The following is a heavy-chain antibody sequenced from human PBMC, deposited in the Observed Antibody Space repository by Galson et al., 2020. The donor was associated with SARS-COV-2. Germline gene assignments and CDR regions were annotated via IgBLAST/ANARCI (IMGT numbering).Heavy chain of an antibody. D-gene: IGHD3-22*01. Sequence: ASVKVSCKASGYTITSNYIHWVRQAPGQGLEWMGWIDPNSGGTNYLQNYQGRVTMTRDTTIRTAYMELTRLRSEDTALYYCVRGGSVYYDRNGHCNGLYDFWGQGTLVTVSS. CDR2: IDPNSGGT. CDR3: VRGGSVYYDRNGHCNGLYDF. CDR1: GYTITSNY. J-gene: IGHJ4*02. V-gene: IGHV1-2*02.